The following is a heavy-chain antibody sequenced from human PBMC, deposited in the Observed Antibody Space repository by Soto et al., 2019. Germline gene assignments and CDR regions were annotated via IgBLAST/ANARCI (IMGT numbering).Heavy chain of an antibody. CDR3: ARHRQLWLPFSGMDV. V-gene: IGHV5-51*01. CDR2: IYPGNSDT. D-gene: IGHD5-18*01. J-gene: IGHJ6*02. CDR1: GYSFTSYW. Sequence: EVQLVQSGAEVKKPGESLKFSCKGSGYSFTSYWIGWVRQMPGKGLEWMGIIYPGNSDTRYSPSFQGQVTISAEKSISPAYLQRSSLKASDTAMYYCARHRQLWLPFSGMDVWGQGTTVTVSS.